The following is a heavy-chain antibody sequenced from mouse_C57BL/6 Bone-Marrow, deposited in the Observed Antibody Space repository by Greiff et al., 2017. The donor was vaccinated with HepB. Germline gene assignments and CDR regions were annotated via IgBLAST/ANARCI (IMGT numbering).Heavy chain of an antibody. Sequence: EVQLQQSGPELVKPGASVKISCKASGYSLTDYNMNWVKQSNGKSLEWIGVINPNYGTTSYNQKFKGKATLTVDQSSSTAYMQLNSLTSEDSAVYYCAREGYYGSSYVDYFDYWGQGTTLTVSS. CDR3: AREGYYGSSYVDYFDY. V-gene: IGHV1-39*01. D-gene: IGHD1-1*01. CDR1: GYSLTDYN. CDR2: INPNYGTT. J-gene: IGHJ2*01.